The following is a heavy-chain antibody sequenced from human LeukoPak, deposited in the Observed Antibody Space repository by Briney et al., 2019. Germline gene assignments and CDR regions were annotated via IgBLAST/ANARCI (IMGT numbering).Heavy chain of an antibody. CDR1: GFTFNNYA. D-gene: IGHD2-2*01. Sequence: GGSLRLSCAASGFTFNNYAMSWVRQAPGKGLEWVAVIRASGGTTYYADSVKGRFTISRDNSENTLFLQMNSLRAEDTAVYYCAKESGKYRGSTSCPNWFDSWGRGTLVTVSS. V-gene: IGHV3-23*01. J-gene: IGHJ5*01. CDR3: AKESGKYRGSTSCPNWFDS. CDR2: IRASGGTT.